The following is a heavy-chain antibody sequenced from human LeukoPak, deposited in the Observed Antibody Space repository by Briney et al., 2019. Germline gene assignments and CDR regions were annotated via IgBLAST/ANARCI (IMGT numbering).Heavy chain of an antibody. CDR1: GGTFSSYA. CDR3: ARGNVEMATIERETQSYYFDY. Sequence: ASVKVSCKASGGTFSSYAISWVRQAPGQGLEWMGGIIPIFGTANYAQKFQGRVTITTVESTSTAYMELSSLRSEDTAVYYCARGNVEMATIERETQSYYFDYWGQGTLVTVSS. D-gene: IGHD5-24*01. V-gene: IGHV1-69*05. J-gene: IGHJ4*02. CDR2: IIPIFGTA.